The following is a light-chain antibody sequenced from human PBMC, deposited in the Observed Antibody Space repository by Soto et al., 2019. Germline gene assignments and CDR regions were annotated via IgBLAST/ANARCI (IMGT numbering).Light chain of an antibody. V-gene: IGKV3-15*01. CDR2: GAF. J-gene: IGKJ5*01. Sequence: EILMTQSPATLSVSPGEGSTLSCRASQSVGTTLAWYQQKPGQAPRLLIYGAFTRVTGIPARFSGSGSGTNFTLTISSLEPEDFAVYYCQQRRSWQVTFGQGTRLEIK. CDR3: QQRRSWQVT. CDR1: QSVGTT.